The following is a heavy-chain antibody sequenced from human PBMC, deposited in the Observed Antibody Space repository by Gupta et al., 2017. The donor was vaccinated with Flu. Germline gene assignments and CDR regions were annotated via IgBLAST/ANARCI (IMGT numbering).Heavy chain of an antibody. CDR3: ARVVPWRLRLREVIANGVDY. J-gene: IGHJ4*02. D-gene: IGHD5-12*01. Sequence: QVQLQQWGAGLLKPSETLSLTCAVDGGSFSGYYWSWIRQPPGKGLEWIGEINHSGSTNYNPSLKSRVTISVDTSKNQFSLKLSSVTAADTAVYYCARVVPWRLRLREVIANGVDYWGQGTLVTVSS. CDR1: GGSFSGYY. V-gene: IGHV4-34*01. CDR2: INHSGST.